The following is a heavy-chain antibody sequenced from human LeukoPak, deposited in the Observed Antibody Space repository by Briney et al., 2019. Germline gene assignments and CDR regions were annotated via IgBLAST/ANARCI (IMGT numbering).Heavy chain of an antibody. CDR1: GFTFSSYG. J-gene: IGHJ4*02. CDR2: IRYDGSNK. D-gene: IGHD6-19*01. V-gene: IGHV3-30*02. CDR3: ARERPTIAVAGLPDY. Sequence: PGGSLRLSCAASGFTFSSYGMHWVRQAPGKGLEWVAFIRYDGSNKYYADSVKGRFTISRDNSKNTLYLQMNSLRAEDTAVYYCARERPTIAVAGLPDYWGQGTLVTVSS.